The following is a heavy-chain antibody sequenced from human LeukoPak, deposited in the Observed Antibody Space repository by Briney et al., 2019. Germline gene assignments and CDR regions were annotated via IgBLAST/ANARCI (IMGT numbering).Heavy chain of an antibody. CDR3: ASAIRLRDY. D-gene: IGHD3-3*01. CDR2: ISSSSSYI. J-gene: IGHJ4*02. V-gene: IGHV3-21*01. CDR1: GFTFSSYS. Sequence: GGSLRPSCAASGFTFSSYSMNWVGQAPGKGLEWCSSISSSSSYIYYANSVKGRFTISRDNAKNSLYLQMNSLRDEDTAVYYCASAIRLRDYWGQGTLVTVSS.